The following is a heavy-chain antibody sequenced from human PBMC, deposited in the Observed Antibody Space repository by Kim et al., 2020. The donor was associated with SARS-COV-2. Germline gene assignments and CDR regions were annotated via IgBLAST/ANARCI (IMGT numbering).Heavy chain of an antibody. CDR1: GFTFSGSA. V-gene: IGHV3-73*01. CDR2: IRSKANSYAT. D-gene: IGHD5-12*01. J-gene: IGHJ6*02. Sequence: GGSLRLSCAASGFTFSGSAMHWVRQASGKGLEWVGRIRSKANSYATAYAASVKGRFTISRDDSKNTAYLQMNSLKTEDTAVYYCTRWTVEMATKGKYYYYGMDVWGQGTTCTVSS. CDR3: TRWTVEMATKGKYYYYGMDV.